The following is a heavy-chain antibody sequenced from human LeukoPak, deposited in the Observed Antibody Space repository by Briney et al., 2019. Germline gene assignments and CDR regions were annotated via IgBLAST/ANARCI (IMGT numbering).Heavy chain of an antibody. CDR3: ARLGPRRDLSNHFDL. J-gene: IGHJ4*02. CDR1: GFSFSMYD. V-gene: IGHV3-21*01. CDR2: ISSRSTYR. Sequence: GGSLSPSCVASGFSFSMYDRTWVGQAPGKGLEYVSSISSRSTYRFSADSVRGRFTISRDDAKKLLFLHMNSLRGDDTVVYYCARLGPRRDLSNHFDLWGQGALGTVSS. D-gene: IGHD5-24*01.